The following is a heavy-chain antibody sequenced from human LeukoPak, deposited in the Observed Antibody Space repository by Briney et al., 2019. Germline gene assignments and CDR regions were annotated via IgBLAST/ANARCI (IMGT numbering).Heavy chain of an antibody. Sequence: PGRSLRLSCAASGFTFSNYAMHWVRQAPGKGLDWVAVISYDGNNKYYADSVKGRFTISRDNSKNTLYLQMNSLRAEDTAVYYCARDVVDIVVVPVVVDSYYYFHMDVWGKGTTVTVSS. CDR1: GFTFSNYA. J-gene: IGHJ6*03. V-gene: IGHV3-30-3*01. CDR2: ISYDGNNK. CDR3: ARDVVDIVVVPVVVDSYYYFHMDV. D-gene: IGHD2-2*01.